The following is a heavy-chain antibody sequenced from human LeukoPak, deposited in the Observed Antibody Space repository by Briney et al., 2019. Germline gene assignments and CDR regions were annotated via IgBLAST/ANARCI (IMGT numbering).Heavy chain of an antibody. CDR2: IIPIFGTA. V-gene: IGHV1-69*05. CDR1: GGTFSSYA. J-gene: IGHJ4*02. D-gene: IGHD1-14*01. Sequence: AASVKVSCKASGGTFSSYAISWVRQAPGQGLEWMGGIIPIFGTANYAQKFQGRVTITTDESTSTAYMELSSLRSEDTAVYYCARGQLRTPTAYWGQGTLVTVSS. CDR3: ARGQLRTPTAY.